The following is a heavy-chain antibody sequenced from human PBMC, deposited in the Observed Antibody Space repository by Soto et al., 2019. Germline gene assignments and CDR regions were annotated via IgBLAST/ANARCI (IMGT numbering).Heavy chain of an antibody. CDR1: GGTFSNYA. Sequence: QVQLVQSGAELKKPGSSVKVSCKASGGTFSNYAITWVRQAPGQGLEWLGRIIPIFGTTDYAQKFQGRVTITADESTTTAYMELSSLRSDDTAVHYCAKDGGRDGYFGNWFDPWGQGTLVTVSS. CDR3: AKDGGRDGYFGNWFDP. CDR2: IIPIFGTT. J-gene: IGHJ5*02. V-gene: IGHV1-69*15. D-gene: IGHD6-25*01.